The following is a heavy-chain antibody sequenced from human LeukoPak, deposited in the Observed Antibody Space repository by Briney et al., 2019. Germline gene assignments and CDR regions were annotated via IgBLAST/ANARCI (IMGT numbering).Heavy chain of an antibody. CDR2: IHSNSGGT. D-gene: IGHD6-13*01. V-gene: IGHV1-2*02. J-gene: IGHJ4*02. CDR3: ARDSEAAAGLSFDH. Sequence: ASVKVSCKASGYTFTAYYIHWVRQAPGQGLEWMGWIHSNSGGTNYAQKFQGRVIMTRDTSISTAYMELSSLRSDDTAVYYCARDSEAAAGLSFDHWGQGTLVTVSS. CDR1: GYTFTAYY.